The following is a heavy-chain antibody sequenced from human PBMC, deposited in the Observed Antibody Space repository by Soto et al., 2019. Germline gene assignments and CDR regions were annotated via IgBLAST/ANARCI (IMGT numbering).Heavy chain of an antibody. CDR1: GYTLTGYY. CDR3: ARAGAVAGMVYYYYGMDV. CDR2: INPNSGGT. D-gene: IGHD6-19*01. Sequence: ASVKVSCKASGYTLTGYYMHWVRQAPGQGLEWMGWINPNSGGTNYAQKFQGWVTMTRDTSSSTAYMELSRLRSDDTAVYYCARAGAVAGMVYYYYGMDVWGQGTTVTVSS. V-gene: IGHV1-2*04. J-gene: IGHJ6*02.